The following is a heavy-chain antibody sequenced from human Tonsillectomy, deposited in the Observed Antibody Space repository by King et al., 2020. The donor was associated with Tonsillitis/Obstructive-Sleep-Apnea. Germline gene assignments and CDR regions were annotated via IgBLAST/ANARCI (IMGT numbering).Heavy chain of an antibody. CDR2: ISYSGST. Sequence: VQLQESGPGLVKPSETLSLTCTVSGGSISSYFWSWIRQPPGKGLEWIGYISYSGSTNYNPSLKSRVTISVDTSKNQFSLKLTSVTAADTAVYYCARVGGRRELWNWFDPWGQGTLVTVSS. CDR1: GGSISSYF. V-gene: IGHV4-59*01. J-gene: IGHJ5*02. D-gene: IGHD1-26*01. CDR3: ARVGGRRELWNWFDP.